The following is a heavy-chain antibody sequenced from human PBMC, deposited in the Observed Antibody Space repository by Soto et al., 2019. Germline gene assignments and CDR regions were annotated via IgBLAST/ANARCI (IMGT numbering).Heavy chain of an antibody. D-gene: IGHD4-17*01. CDR2: ISSSSSTI. CDR3: ARYGVDYGDPYDAFDI. CDR1: GFTFSSYS. J-gene: IGHJ3*02. Sequence: VQLVESGGGLVQPGGSLRLSCAASGFTFSSYSMNWVRQAPGKGLEWVSYISSSSSTIYYADSVKGRFTISRDNAKNSLYLQMNSLRAEDTAVYYCARYGVDYGDPYDAFDIWGQGTMVTVSS. V-gene: IGHV3-48*01.